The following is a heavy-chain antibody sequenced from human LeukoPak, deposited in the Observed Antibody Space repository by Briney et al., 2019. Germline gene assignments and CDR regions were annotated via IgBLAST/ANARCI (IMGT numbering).Heavy chain of an antibody. CDR3: ARDGFVEVITMVRGKRGYFDY. D-gene: IGHD3-10*01. Sequence: PGGSLRLSCASSGFTFTSYAVSWVRQAPGKGLEWVSTISYSGGTTYHTDSVKGRFTISRDNSKNTLYLQMNSLRAEDTAVYYCARDGFVEVITMVRGKRGYFDYWGQGTLVTVTS. J-gene: IGHJ4*02. CDR1: GFTFTSYA. V-gene: IGHV3-23*01. CDR2: ISYSGGTT.